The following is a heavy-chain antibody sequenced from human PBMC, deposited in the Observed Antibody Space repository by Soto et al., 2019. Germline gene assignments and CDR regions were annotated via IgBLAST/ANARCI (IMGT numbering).Heavy chain of an antibody. D-gene: IGHD3-22*01. CDR2: INPNSGGT. J-gene: IGHJ3*01. V-gene: IGHV1-2*04. CDR3: SREKVDSYHSSGYYYVSRTADAFDV. CDR1: GYTFTGYY. Sequence: GASVKVSCRASGYTFTGYYMHWVRQDPGQGLEWMGWINPNSGGTNYAQKFQGWVTMTRDTSISTAYMELSRLRSDGTAVYYCSREKVDSYHSSGYYYVSRTADAFDVWRQATMVTV.